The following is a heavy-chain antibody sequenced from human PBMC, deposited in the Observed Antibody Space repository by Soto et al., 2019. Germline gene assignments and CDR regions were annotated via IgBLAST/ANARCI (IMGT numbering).Heavy chain of an antibody. Sequence: SVKVSCKASGGTFSSYAISWVRQAPGQGLEWMGGIIPIFGTANYAQKFQGRVTITADESTSTAYMELSSLRSEDTAVYYCARGGIGGYSYGNQGYYYGMDVWGQGTTVTVS. D-gene: IGHD5-18*01. V-gene: IGHV1-69*13. J-gene: IGHJ6*02. CDR1: GGTFSSYA. CDR2: IIPIFGTA. CDR3: ARGGIGGYSYGNQGYYYGMDV.